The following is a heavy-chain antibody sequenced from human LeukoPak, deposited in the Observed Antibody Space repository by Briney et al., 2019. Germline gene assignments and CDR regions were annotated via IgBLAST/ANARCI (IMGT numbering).Heavy chain of an antibody. CDR2: ISSSGSYI. J-gene: IGHJ4*02. CDR1: GFTFSSYT. Sequence: GGSLRLSCAAFGFTFSSYTMNWVRQAPGKGLEWVSCISSSGSYIYYADSLKGRFTISRDNAKNSLYLQMNSLRAEDTAVYYCARPGYSGYIIGYYFDYWGQGTLVTVSS. D-gene: IGHD5-12*01. V-gene: IGHV3-21*06. CDR3: ARPGYSGYIIGYYFDY.